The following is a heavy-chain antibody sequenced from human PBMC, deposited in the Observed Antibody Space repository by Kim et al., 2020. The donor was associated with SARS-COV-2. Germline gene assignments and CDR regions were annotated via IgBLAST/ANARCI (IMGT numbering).Heavy chain of an antibody. J-gene: IGHJ4*01. V-gene: IGHV3-21*01. CDR3: ARVGTMIVVTNGGLDY. CDR1: GFTFSSYR. Sequence: LSLTCAASGFTFSSYRMNWVRQAPGKGLEWVSSISSSSSYIYYADSVKGRFTISRDNAKNSLYLQMNSLRAEDTAVYYCARVGTMIVVTNGGLDYWG. CDR2: ISSSSSYI. D-gene: IGHD3-22*01.